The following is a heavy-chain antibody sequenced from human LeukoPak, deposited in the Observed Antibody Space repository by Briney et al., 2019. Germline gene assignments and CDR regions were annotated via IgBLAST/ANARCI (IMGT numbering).Heavy chain of an antibody. J-gene: IGHJ3*02. Sequence: PGGSLRLSCAASGFTFSIFWMHWVRQAPGKGLVWVSRISTDGSSTSYADSVKGRFTISRDNAKNTLYLQMNSLRAEDTAVYYCAKDQVISGSEASDIWGQGTMVTVSS. V-gene: IGHV3-74*01. D-gene: IGHD2-21*01. CDR1: GFTFSIFW. CDR2: ISTDGSST. CDR3: AKDQVISGSEASDI.